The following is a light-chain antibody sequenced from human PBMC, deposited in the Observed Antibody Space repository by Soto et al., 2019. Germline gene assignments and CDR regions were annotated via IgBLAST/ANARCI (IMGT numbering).Light chain of an antibody. Sequence: EVVLTQSPGTLSLSPGERATLSCWASQSVSRSYLAWYQQKPGQAPRLLIYIASSRATGIPDRFSGSRSGTDFTLTISRLEPADFAMYYCQQYGSSPYTFGQGTKLEIK. V-gene: IGKV3-20*01. CDR1: QSVSRSY. CDR2: IAS. CDR3: QQYGSSPYT. J-gene: IGKJ2*01.